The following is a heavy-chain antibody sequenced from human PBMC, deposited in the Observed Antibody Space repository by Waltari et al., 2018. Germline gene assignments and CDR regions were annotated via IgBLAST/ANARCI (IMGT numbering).Heavy chain of an antibody. V-gene: IGHV1-2*06. CDR1: GYTFTVYY. Sequence: QVQLVQSGAEVKKPGASVKVSCKASGYTFTVYYIHWVRQAPGQGLEWMGRINPNSGGTKYAQKFQGRVTMTRGKAISTAYMELSRLRSDDTAMYYCARTPLGYGSGGSCYPFDYWGQGTLVTVSS. CDR2: INPNSGGT. CDR3: ARTPLGYGSGGSCYPFDY. D-gene: IGHD2-15*01. J-gene: IGHJ4*02.